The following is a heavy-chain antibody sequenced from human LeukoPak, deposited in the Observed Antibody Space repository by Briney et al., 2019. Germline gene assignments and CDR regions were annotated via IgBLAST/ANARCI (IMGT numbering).Heavy chain of an antibody. D-gene: IGHD2-21*01. J-gene: IGHJ4*02. CDR2: IYYSGST. Sequence: SETLSLTCTVSGGSISSSSYYWGWIRQPPGKGLEWIGSIYYSGSTYYNPSLKSRVTISVDTSKNQFSLKLSSVTAADTAVYYCARRFVFDYWGRGTLVTVSS. CDR1: GGSISSSSYY. V-gene: IGHV4-39*01. CDR3: ARRFVFDY.